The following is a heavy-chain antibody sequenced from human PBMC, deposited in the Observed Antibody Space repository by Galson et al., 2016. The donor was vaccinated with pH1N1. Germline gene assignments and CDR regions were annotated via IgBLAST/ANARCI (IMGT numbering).Heavy chain of an antibody. D-gene: IGHD2-21*02. Sequence: SVKVSCKASGYRFTGHYMHWVRQAPGQGLEWMGWISPDSGGTYYSQKFQGRVTMTRDTSSSTAYMELSSLKSDDKALYFCTRVMVGTSAFDNWCQGTLVTVSS. CDR3: TRVMVGTSAFDN. CDR2: ISPDSGGT. J-gene: IGHJ4*02. V-gene: IGHV1-2*02. CDR1: GYRFTGHY.